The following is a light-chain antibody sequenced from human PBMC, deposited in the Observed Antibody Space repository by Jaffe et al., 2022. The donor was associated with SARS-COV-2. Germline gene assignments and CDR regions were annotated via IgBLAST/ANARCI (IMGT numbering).Light chain of an antibody. CDR1: QGIGSY. V-gene: IGKV1-12*01. Sequence: DIQMTQSPSSVSASVGDRVTITCRASQGIGSYLAWYQQRPGKAPNLLIYAASSLQSGVPSRFSGSGSGRDFTLTISSLQPEDFATYFCQQATSFPRTFGQGTKLEIK. J-gene: IGKJ2*01. CDR2: AAS. CDR3: QQATSFPRT.